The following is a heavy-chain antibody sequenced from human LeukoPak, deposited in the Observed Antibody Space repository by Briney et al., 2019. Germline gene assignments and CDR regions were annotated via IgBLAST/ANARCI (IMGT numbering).Heavy chain of an antibody. J-gene: IGHJ5*02. CDR2: IYYSGST. D-gene: IGHD6-19*01. CDR1: GGSISSYY. V-gene: IGHV4-59*01. Sequence: SETLSLTCTVSGGSISSYYWSWIRQPPGKGLEWIGYIYYSGSTNYNPSLKSRVTISVDTSKNQFSLKLSSVTAADTAVYYCARVSSSGWYRWFDPWGQGTLVTVSS. CDR3: ARVSSSGWYRWFDP.